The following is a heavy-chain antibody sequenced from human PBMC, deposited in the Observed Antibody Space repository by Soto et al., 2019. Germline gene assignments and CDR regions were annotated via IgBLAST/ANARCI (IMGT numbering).Heavy chain of an antibody. J-gene: IGHJ4*02. CDR3: ARVQAGTIDY. CDR1: GGSISSYN. Sequence: SETLSLTCTVSGGSISSYNWSWFRQPPGKGLEWIGYIYYSGSTNYNPSLKSRVTISVDTSKNQFSLKLSSVSAADTAMYYCARVQAGTIDYWGQGALVTV. CDR2: IYYSGST. D-gene: IGHD1-1*01. V-gene: IGHV4-59*01.